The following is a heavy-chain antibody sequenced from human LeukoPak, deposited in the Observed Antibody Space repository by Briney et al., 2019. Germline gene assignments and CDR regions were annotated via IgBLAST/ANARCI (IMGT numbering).Heavy chain of an antibody. CDR2: IWYDGSNK. D-gene: IGHD1-26*01. V-gene: IGHV3-33*01. CDR3: ARRGELLYYFDY. Sequence: GRSLRLSCAASGFTFSSYGMHWVRQAPGKGLEWVAVIWYDGSNKYYADSVKGRFTISRDNSKNTLYLQMNSLRAEDTAVYYRARRGELLYYFDYWGQGTLVTVSS. CDR1: GFTFSSYG. J-gene: IGHJ4*02.